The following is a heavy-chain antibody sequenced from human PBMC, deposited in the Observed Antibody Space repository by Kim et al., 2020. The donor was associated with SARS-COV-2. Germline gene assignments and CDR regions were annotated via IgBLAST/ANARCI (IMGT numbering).Heavy chain of an antibody. J-gene: IGHJ4*02. D-gene: IGHD7-27*01. CDR3: ARGAGKLGYYFDS. Sequence: SETLSLTCTVSDGSIGTYYWTWIRQPPGKGLEWIGYIYYTGNTNYNPSLKSRVTMSVDTSKNRFSLRLTSVTAAETALYYCARGAGKLGYYFDSWGQGSLVTVSS. CDR2: IYYTGNT. CDR1: DGSIGTYY. V-gene: IGHV4-59*01.